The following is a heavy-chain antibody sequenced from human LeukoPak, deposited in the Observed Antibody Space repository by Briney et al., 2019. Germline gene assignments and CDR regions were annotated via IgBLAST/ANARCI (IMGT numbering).Heavy chain of an antibody. CDR2: ISSSGNII. Sequence: AGGSLRLSCAASGFTFSSYEMNWVRQAPGKGLEWVSSISSSGNIIYYADSVRGRFTISRDNAKNSLYLQMNSLRAEDTAVFYCARADYYDSGSFYPLNFWGQGTLVTVSS. CDR1: GFTFSSYE. D-gene: IGHD3-10*01. J-gene: IGHJ4*02. CDR3: ARADYYDSGSFYPLNF. V-gene: IGHV3-48*03.